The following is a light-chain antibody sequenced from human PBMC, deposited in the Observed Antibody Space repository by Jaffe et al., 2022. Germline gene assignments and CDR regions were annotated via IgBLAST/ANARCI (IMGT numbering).Light chain of an antibody. CDR2: KDN. CDR3: QSVDRSGVWV. CDR1: ALPNQY. V-gene: IGLV3-25*03. Sequence: SYELTQPPSASVSPGQTARITCSGDALPNQYAYWYQQKPGQAPVLIIYKDNKRPSGIPDRFSGSTSGTRVTLTISGARAEDEADYYCQSVDRSGVWVFGGGTKLTVL. J-gene: IGLJ3*02.